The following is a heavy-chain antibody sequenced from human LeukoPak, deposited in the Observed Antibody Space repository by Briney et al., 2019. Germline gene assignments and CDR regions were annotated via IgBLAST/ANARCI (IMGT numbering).Heavy chain of an antibody. CDR1: GGSISSGGYY. Sequence: SQTLSLTCTVSGGSISSGGYYGSWIRQPPGKGLEWIGYIYYSGSTYYNPSLKSRVTISVDTSKNQFSLKLSSVTAADTAVYYCARVIDYVWGSYRRPHPSYYFDYWGQGTLVTVSS. V-gene: IGHV4-31*03. J-gene: IGHJ4*02. CDR3: ARVIDYVWGSYRRPHPSYYFDY. D-gene: IGHD3-16*02. CDR2: IYYSGST.